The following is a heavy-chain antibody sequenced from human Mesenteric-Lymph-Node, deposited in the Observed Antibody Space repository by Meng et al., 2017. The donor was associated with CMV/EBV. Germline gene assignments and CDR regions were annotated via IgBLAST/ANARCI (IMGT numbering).Heavy chain of an antibody. CDR2: IHYSGST. Sequence: SETLSLTCSVSGGSISDNNYYWGWIRQPPGKGLEWIGTIHYSGSTYLNLSLKSRVTISMDRYKRQFSLKVSSVTAADTAMYYCVIITSSSRPNFDHWGQGTLVTVSS. J-gene: IGHJ4*02. CDR1: GGSISDNNYY. D-gene: IGHD3-10*01. CDR3: VIITSSSRPNFDH. V-gene: IGHV4-39*07.